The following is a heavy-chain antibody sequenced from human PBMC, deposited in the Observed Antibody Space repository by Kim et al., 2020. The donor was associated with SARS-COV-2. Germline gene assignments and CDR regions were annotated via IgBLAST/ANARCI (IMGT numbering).Heavy chain of an antibody. J-gene: IGHJ6*02. V-gene: IGHV3-30*02. D-gene: IGHD3-10*01. CDR3: AKDQLWFGEGDGMDV. Sequence: DGVKGRTTISRRNSRNTLYLQMNRRRAEDTAVYYCAKDQLWFGEGDGMDVWGQGTTVTVSS.